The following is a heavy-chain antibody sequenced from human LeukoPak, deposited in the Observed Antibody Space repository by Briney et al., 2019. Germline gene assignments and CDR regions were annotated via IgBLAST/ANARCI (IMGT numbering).Heavy chain of an antibody. CDR3: ARLTITMVRGVISDY. CDR1: GYTFTSYG. D-gene: IGHD3-10*01. Sequence: GASVTVSCKASGYTFTSYGISWVRQAPGQGLEWMGWISAYNGNTNYAQKLQGRVTMTTDTSTSTAYMELRSLRSDDTAVYYCARLTITMVRGVISDYWGQGTLVTVSS. V-gene: IGHV1-18*01. CDR2: ISAYNGNT. J-gene: IGHJ4*02.